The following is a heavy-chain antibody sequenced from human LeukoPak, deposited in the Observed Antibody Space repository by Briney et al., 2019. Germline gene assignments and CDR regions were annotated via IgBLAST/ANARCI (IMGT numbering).Heavy chain of an antibody. CDR2: IYPGDSDT. J-gene: IGHJ4*02. CDR1: GYSFISYW. D-gene: IGHD6-19*01. Sequence: GESLKISCKGSGYSFISYWIGWVRQMPGKGLEWMGIIYPGDSDTRYSPSFQGQVTISADKSISAAYLQWSSLKASDTAMYYCAISTWGSGWYAVYWGQGALVTVSS. V-gene: IGHV5-51*01. CDR3: AISTWGSGWYAVY.